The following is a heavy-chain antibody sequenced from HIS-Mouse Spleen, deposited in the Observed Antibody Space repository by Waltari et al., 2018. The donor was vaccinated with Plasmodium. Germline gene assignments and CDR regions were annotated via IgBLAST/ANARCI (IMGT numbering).Heavy chain of an antibody. CDR2: ISYDGSNK. J-gene: IGHJ4*02. V-gene: IGHV3-30*18. D-gene: IGHD6-13*01. CDR1: GFTFSSSG. CDR3: AKDRRSSSWYVDY. Sequence: QVQLVESGGGVVQHGRSLRLSCAASGFTFSSSGMHWVRQAPGKGLEWVAVISYDGSNKYYADSVKGRFTISRDNSKNTLYLQMNSLRAEDTAVYYCAKDRRSSSWYVDYWGQGTLVTVSS.